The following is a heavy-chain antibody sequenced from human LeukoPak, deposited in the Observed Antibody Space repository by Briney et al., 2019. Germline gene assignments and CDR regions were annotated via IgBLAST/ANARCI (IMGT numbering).Heavy chain of an antibody. CDR3: ASGMDSSGYYYGPHAFDI. Sequence: ASVKVSCKSSGYTFTNYYIHWARQAPGQGLEWMGIINPSGGSTTYAQGFQDRVTMTRDTSTSTVYMELSSLRSEDTAVYYCASGMDSSGYYYGPHAFDIWGQGTMVTVSS. D-gene: IGHD3-22*01. CDR1: GYTFTNYY. J-gene: IGHJ3*02. V-gene: IGHV1-46*01. CDR2: INPSGGST.